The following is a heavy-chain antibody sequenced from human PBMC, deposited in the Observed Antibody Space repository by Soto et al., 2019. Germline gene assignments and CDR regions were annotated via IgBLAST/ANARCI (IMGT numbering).Heavy chain of an antibody. CDR1: GYNFTRYG. CDR2: ISGYNGNS. CDR3: AKGSAKFDS. D-gene: IGHD3-3*01. V-gene: IGHV1-18*01. Sequence: GASVKVSCKTSGYNFTRYGITWVRQAPGQGLEWMGWISGYNGNSNYAQKLQGRVSMTTVTSTSTAYMDLRSLRSADTAVYYCAKGSAKFDSWGQGTLVTVSS. J-gene: IGHJ5*01.